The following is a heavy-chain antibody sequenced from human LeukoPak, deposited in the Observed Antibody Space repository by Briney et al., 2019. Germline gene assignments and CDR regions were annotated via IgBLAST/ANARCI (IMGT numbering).Heavy chain of an antibody. CDR2: IYHSGST. V-gene: IGHV4-38-2*02. Sequence: SETLSLTCSVSGYSISSGYHWGWIRQPPGKGLEWIGNIYHSGSTYYNPSLKSRVTISADTSKNQFSLKLSSVTAADTAVYYCATLLTGGVDYWGQGTLVTVSS. CDR1: GYSISSGYH. J-gene: IGHJ4*02. CDR3: ATLLTGGVDY. D-gene: IGHD7-27*01.